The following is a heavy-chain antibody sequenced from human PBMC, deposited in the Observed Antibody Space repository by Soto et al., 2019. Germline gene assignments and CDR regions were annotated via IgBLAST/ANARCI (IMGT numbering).Heavy chain of an antibody. CDR1: GFSLSSNGVG. J-gene: IGHJ3*02. V-gene: IGHV2-5*02. Sequence: QITLKESGPSLLKPTQTLTLTCFFSGFSLSSNGVGVGWIRQSPGKALEWLALIYWDDDKRYSPSLKYRLTSTKNTSKNQLVLTIPNMDPVDTATYNCAHRIGDYDSNGYSPDAFDIWGQGTTVTVSS. CDR2: IYWDDDK. D-gene: IGHD3-22*01. CDR3: AHRIGDYDSNGYSPDAFDI.